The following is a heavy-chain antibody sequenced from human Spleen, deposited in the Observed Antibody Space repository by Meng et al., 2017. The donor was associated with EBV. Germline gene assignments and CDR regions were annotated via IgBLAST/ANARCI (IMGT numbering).Heavy chain of an antibody. J-gene: IGHJ4*02. CDR3: ARVSEYDSSGLDY. CDR2: ISAYNGNT. V-gene: IGHV1-18*01. Sequence: QVQLGQSGAEVKKPGASVKVSCKASGYTFTNYGITWVRQAPGQGLEWMGWISAYNGNTGYAQNLQGRVTMTKDTSTSTAYMDLRNLRSDDTAVYFCARVSEYDSSGLDYWGQGTLVTVSS. CDR1: GYTFTNYG. D-gene: IGHD3-22*01.